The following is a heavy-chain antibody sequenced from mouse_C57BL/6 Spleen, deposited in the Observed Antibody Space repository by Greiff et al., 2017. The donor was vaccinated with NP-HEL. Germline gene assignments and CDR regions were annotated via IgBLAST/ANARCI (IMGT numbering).Heavy chain of an antibody. CDR1: GYSITSGYY. CDR3: ARGGYDYDSAFFAY. D-gene: IGHD2-4*01. V-gene: IGHV3-6*01. J-gene: IGHJ3*01. CDR2: ISYDGSN. Sequence: VQLQQSGPGLVKPSQSLSLTCSVTGYSITSGYYWNWIRQFPGNKLEWMGYISYDGSNNYNPSLKNRISITRDTSKNQFFLKLNSVTTEDTATYYCARGGYDYDSAFFAYWGQGTLVTVSA.